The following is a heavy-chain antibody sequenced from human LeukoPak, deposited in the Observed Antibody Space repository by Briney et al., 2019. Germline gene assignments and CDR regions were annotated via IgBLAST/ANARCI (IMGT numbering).Heavy chain of an antibody. CDR1: GGSFSGYY. CDR2: INHSGST. V-gene: IGHV4-34*01. D-gene: IGHD4-17*01. J-gene: IGHJ4*02. CDR3: ARSATVTTGYFGY. Sequence: PSETLSLTCAVYGGSFSGYYWSWIRQPPGKGLEWIGEINHSGSTYYNPSVKSRVTMSVDTSKNQFSLKLTSMTVAETAVYYCARSATVTTGYFGYWGQGALVTVSS.